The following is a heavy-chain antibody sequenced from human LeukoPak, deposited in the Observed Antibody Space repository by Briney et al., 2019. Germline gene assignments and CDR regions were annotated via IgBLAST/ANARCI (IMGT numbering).Heavy chain of an antibody. J-gene: IGHJ4*02. V-gene: IGHV3-48*04. CDR3: ARDGVGSYDHFDS. Sequence: PGGSLRLSCAASGFTFSSYSMNWVRQAPGKGLEWVSYISSSGSTIYYADSVKGRFTISRDNAKNSLYLHMNSLRAEDTAVYFCARDGVGSYDHFDSWGQGTLVTVSS. CDR2: ISSSGSTI. CDR1: GFTFSSYS. D-gene: IGHD1-26*01.